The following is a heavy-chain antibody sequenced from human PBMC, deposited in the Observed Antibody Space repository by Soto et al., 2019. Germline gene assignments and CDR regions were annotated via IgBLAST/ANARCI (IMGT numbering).Heavy chain of an antibody. CDR3: ARDRTVEMATTTHFDY. Sequence: QVQLVESGGGLVKPRGSLRLSCAASGFTFSDYYMSWIRQAPGKGLEWVSYISSSSSYTNYADSVKGRFTISRDNAKNSLYLQMNSLRAEDTAVYYCARDRTVEMATTTHFDYWGQGTLVTVSS. D-gene: IGHD5-12*01. CDR2: ISSSSSYT. CDR1: GFTFSDYY. J-gene: IGHJ4*02. V-gene: IGHV3-11*06.